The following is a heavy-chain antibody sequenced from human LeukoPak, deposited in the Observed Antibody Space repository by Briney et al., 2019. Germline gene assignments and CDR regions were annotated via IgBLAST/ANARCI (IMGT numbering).Heavy chain of an antibody. CDR1: GYSISSGYY. CDR2: IYHSGST. V-gene: IGHV4-38-2*01. D-gene: IGHD4-17*01. J-gene: IGHJ2*01. Sequence: SETLSLTCAVSGYSISSGYYWGWIRQPPGKGLEWIGSIYHSGSTYYNPSLKSRVTISADTSKNQFSLKLSSETAADTAMYYCANHAVTSTWFFDLWGRGTLVTVSS. CDR3: ANHAVTSTWFFDL.